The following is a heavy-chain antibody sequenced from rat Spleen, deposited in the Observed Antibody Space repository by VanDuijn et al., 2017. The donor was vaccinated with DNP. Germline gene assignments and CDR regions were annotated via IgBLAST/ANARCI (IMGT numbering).Heavy chain of an antibody. CDR2: VSYEGTDT. Sequence: EVQLVESGGGLVQPGRSLKLSCAASGFSFSDYYMAWVRQAPKKGLEWVASVSYEGTDTDYGDSVKGRFTISRDNAKSTLYLQMNSLRSEDTATYYCARHDYGFSWGQGVMVTVSS. D-gene: IGHD1-11*01. CDR1: GFSFSDYY. J-gene: IGHJ2*01. CDR3: ARHDYGFS. V-gene: IGHV5-22*01.